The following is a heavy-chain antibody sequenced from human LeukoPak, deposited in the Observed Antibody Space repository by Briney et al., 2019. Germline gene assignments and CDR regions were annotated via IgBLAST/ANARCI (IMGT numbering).Heavy chain of an antibody. J-gene: IGHJ6*02. CDR2: INHSGST. V-gene: IGHV4-34*01. Sequence: PSETLSLTCAVYGGSFSGYYWSWIRQPPGKGLEWIGEINHSGSTNYNPSLKSRVTISVDTSKNQFSLKLSPVTAADTAVYYCAREVFVVVPAGGMDVWGQGTTVTVSS. D-gene: IGHD2-2*01. CDR3: AREVFVVVPAGGMDV. CDR1: GGSFSGYY.